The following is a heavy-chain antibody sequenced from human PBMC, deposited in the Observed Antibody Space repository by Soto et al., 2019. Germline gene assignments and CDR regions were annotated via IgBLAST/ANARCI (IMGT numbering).Heavy chain of an antibody. CDR2: IIPILGIA. V-gene: IGHV1-69*08. J-gene: IGHJ4*02. CDR3: AREMGRVTTYY. Sequence: HVQLVQSGAEVKKPGSSVKVSCKASGGTFSSYTISWVRQAPGQGLEWMGRIIPILGIANYAQKFQGRVTITADKSTSTAYMELSSLRSEDTAVYYCAREMGRVTTYYWGQGTLVTVSS. D-gene: IGHD4-17*01. CDR1: GGTFSSYT.